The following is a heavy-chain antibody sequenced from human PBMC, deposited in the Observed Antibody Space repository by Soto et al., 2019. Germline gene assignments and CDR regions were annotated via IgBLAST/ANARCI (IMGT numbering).Heavy chain of an antibody. Sequence: QLQLQESGPGLVKPSETLSLTCTVSGGSISSRGYYWGWIRQPPGKGLEWIGTIYYSGSTYYNPSIKSRVPIPVDTSKNQFSLKLSSVTAADTAVYYCATSNWFDPWGQGTLVTVSS. J-gene: IGHJ5*02. CDR2: IYYSGST. CDR1: GGSISSRGYY. V-gene: IGHV4-39*01. CDR3: ATSNWFDP.